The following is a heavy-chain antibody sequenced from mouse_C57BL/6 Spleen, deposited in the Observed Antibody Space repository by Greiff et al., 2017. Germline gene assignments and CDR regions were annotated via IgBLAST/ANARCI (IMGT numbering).Heavy chain of an antibody. D-gene: IGHD1-1*01. J-gene: IGHJ3*01. CDR1: GFTFSSYA. CDR3: TRDYYDSAGWFAY. Sequence: EVKLQESGEGLVKPGGSLKLSCAASGFTFSSYAMPWVRQTPEKRLEWVAYISSGGDYIYYADTVKGRFTISRDKARNTLYLQMNSLKSEDTAMYDCTRDYYDSAGWFAYWGQGTMVTVSA. V-gene: IGHV5-9-1*02. CDR2: ISSGGDYI.